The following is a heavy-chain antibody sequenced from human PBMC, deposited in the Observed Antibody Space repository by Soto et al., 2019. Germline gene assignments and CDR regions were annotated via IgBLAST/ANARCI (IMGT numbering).Heavy chain of an antibody. CDR3: AREPAYDFWSGYYPLDY. Sequence: SVKVSCKASGGTFSSYAISWVRQAPGQGLEWMGGIIPIFGTANYAQKFQGRVTITADKSTSTAYIELSSLRSEDTAVYYCAREPAYDFWSGYYPLDYWGQGTLVTVSS. CDR2: IIPIFGTA. J-gene: IGHJ4*02. CDR1: GGTFSSYA. D-gene: IGHD3-3*01. V-gene: IGHV1-69*06.